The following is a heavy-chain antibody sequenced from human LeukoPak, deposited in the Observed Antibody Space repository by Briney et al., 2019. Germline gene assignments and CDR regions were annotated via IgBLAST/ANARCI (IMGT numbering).Heavy chain of an antibody. CDR1: GGSFSGYY. CDR2: INHSGST. Sequence: SPSETLSLTCAVYGGSFSGYYWSWIRQPPGKGLEWIGEINHSGSTYYNPSLKSRVTISVDTSKNQFSLKLSSVTAADTAVYYCARHLTVGATPRMGYLDLWGRGTLVTVSS. D-gene: IGHD1-26*01. J-gene: IGHJ2*01. CDR3: ARHLTVGATPRMGYLDL. V-gene: IGHV4-34*01.